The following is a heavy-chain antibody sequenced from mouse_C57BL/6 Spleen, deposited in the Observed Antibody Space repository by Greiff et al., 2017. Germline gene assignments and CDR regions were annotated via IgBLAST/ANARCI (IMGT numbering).Heavy chain of an antibody. V-gene: IGHV6-3*01. CDR1: GFTFSNYW. J-gene: IGHJ2*01. CDR2: IRLKSDNYAT. CDR3: IQLDY. Sequence: DVMLVESGGGLVQPGGSMKLSCVASGFTFSNYWMNWVRQSPEKGLEWVAQIRLKSDNYATHYAESVKGRFTISRDDSKSSVYLQMNNLRAEDTGIYYCIQLDYWGQGTTLTVSS.